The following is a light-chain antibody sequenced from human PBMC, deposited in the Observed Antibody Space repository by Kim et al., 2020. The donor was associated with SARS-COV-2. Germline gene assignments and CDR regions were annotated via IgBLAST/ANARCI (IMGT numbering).Light chain of an antibody. V-gene: IGLV6-57*02. CDR2: EDN. Sequence: PLTITCASSSCSMASKYVPWYRHRPGRAPTTVIYEDNQRPSGLPARSSASIDSSSNSAPLTISGLKTEDEADYSCQSYDSRNHVVFGGGTQLTVL. J-gene: IGLJ2*01. CDR1: SCSMASKY. CDR3: QSYDSRNHVV.